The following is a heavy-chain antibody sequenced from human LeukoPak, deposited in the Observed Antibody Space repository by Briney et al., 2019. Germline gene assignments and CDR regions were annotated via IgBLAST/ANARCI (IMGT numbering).Heavy chain of an antibody. V-gene: IGHV3-7*04. Sequence: GGSLRLSCAASGFTFSNYWMSWVRQAPGKGLEWVANIKPDGSEKYCVDSVKGQFSISRDNVRNVLYLQMNNLRAGDTALYYCARGDFWSGDYTDAFDVWGQGTMVTVSA. CDR2: IKPDGSEK. CDR1: GFTFSNYW. J-gene: IGHJ3*01. CDR3: ARGDFWSGDYTDAFDV. D-gene: IGHD3-3*01.